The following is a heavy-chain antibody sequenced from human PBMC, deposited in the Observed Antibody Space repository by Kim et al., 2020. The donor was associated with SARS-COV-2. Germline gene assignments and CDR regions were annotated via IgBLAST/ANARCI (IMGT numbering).Heavy chain of an antibody. J-gene: IGHJ6*01. CDR2: ISGGAVNK. D-gene: IGHD2-21*01. CDR3: AKMVIRDGYNYFYYYAM. CDR1: GFTFDTYA. V-gene: IGHV3-23*01. Sequence: GGSLRLSCVASGFTFDTYAMSWVRQAPGKGLEWVSVISGGAVNKFYADSVRGRFTISRDNSKIMLYLQMNSLRDEDTALYYCAKMVIRDGYNYFYYYAM.